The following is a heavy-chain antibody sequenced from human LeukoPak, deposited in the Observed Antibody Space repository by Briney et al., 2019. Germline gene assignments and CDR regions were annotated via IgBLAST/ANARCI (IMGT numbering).Heavy chain of an antibody. D-gene: IGHD3-22*01. CDR1: GGSFSGYY. CDR2: INHSGST. V-gene: IGHV4-34*01. J-gene: IGHJ4*02. CDR3: ARAALNYYDSSGCVDY. Sequence: SETLSLTCAVYGGSFSGYYWSWIRQPPGKGLEWIGEINHSGSTNYNPSLKSRVTISVDTSKNQFSLKLSSVTAADTAVYYCARAALNYYDSSGCVDYWGQGTLVTVSS.